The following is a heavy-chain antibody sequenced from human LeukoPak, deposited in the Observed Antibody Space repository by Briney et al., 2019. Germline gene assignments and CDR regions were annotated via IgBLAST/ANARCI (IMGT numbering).Heavy chain of an antibody. Sequence: GGSLRLSCAASGFTFSSYEMNWVRQAPGKGLEWVSAISSSTLKIYYADSVKGRFTISRDNAKNSLYLQMNSLRAEDTAVYYCASGRDGYNLVDYWGQGTLVTVSS. CDR2: ISSSTLKI. CDR1: GFTFSSYE. J-gene: IGHJ4*02. CDR3: ASGRDGYNLVDY. V-gene: IGHV3-48*03. D-gene: IGHD5-24*01.